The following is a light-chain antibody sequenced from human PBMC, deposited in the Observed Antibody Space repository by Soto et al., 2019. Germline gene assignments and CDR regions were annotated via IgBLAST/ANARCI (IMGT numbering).Light chain of an antibody. V-gene: IGKV3-20*01. CDR3: QQYGSSPPIT. CDR1: QSVSSSY. CDR2: GAS. Sequence: EIVLTESPGTLSLSPGERATLSCRASQSVSSSYLAWYQQKPGQAPRLLIYGASSRATGIPDRFSGSGSGTDFTLTISRLEPEDFEVYYCQQYGSSPPITFGQGTHWRL. J-gene: IGKJ5*01.